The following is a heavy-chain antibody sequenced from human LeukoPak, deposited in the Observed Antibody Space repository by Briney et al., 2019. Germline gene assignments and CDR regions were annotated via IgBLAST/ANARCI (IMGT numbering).Heavy chain of an antibody. CDR1: GYNFTSYW. J-gene: IGHJ4*02. D-gene: IGHD6-19*01. V-gene: IGHV5-51*01. CDR3: ARPVAGPYYFDY. CDR2: IYPGDSDT. Sequence: GESLKISCKGSGYNFTSYWTSWVRQMPGKGLEWMGLIYPGDSDTRYSPSFQGQVTISVDKSISTAYLQWSSLKASDTAMYYCARPVAGPYYFDYWGQGTLVTVSS.